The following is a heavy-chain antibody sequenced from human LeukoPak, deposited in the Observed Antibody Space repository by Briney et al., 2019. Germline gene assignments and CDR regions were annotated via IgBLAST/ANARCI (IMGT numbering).Heavy chain of an antibody. CDR3: ARETGMYYDFWSGSYLGD. CDR1: GFTVSSNY. V-gene: IGHV3-69-1*01. J-gene: IGHJ4*02. CDR2: ISSSSTI. Sequence: GGSLRLSCAASGFTVSSNYMSWVRQAPGKGLEWVSYISSSSTIYYADSVKGRFTISRDNAKNSLYLQMNSLRAEDTAVYYCARETGMYYDFWSGSYLGDWGQGTLVTVSS. D-gene: IGHD3-3*01.